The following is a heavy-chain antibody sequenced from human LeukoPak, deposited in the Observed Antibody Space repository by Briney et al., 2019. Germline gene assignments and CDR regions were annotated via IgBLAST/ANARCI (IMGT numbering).Heavy chain of an antibody. Sequence: PSETLSLSCSVSDGSMTNYYWSWIRQPAGKGLEWIGRIYTSGSTNYNPSLKSRVTISVDTSKNQFSLKLSSVTAADTAVYYCARTGALATIYFDYWGQGTLVTVSS. CDR1: DGSMTNYY. CDR2: IYTSGST. J-gene: IGHJ4*02. CDR3: ARTGALATIYFDY. D-gene: IGHD5-24*01. V-gene: IGHV4-4*07.